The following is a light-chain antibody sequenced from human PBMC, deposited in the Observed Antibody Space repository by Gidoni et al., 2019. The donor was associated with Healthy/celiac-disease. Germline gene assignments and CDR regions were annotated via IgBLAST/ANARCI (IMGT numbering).Light chain of an antibody. J-gene: IGKJ1*01. V-gene: IGKV4-1*01. CDR1: QSVLYSSNNKNY. Sequence: DIVMTQSPDSLAVSRGERATINCKSSQSVLYSSNNKNYLAWYQQKPGQPPKLLIYWASTRESGVPDRFSGSGSGTDFTLTISSLQAEDVAVYYCQQYYSTPQTFXXXTKVEIK. CDR3: QQYYSTPQT. CDR2: WAS.